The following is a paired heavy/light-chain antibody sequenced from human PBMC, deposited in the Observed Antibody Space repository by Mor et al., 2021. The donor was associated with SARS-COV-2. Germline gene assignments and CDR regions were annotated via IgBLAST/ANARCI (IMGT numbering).Heavy chain of an antibody. CDR1: GDSVSSNSAA. CDR2: TYYRSKWYN. Sequence: QVQLQQSGPGLVKPSQTLSLTCAISGDSVSSNSAAWNWIRQSPSRGLEWLGRTYYRSKWYNDYAVSVKSRITINPDTSKNQFSLQLNSVTPEDTAVYFCARERTVSGSYSYYFDYWGQGTLVTVSS. CDR3: ARERTVSGSYSYYFDY. J-gene: IGHJ4*02. D-gene: IGHD1-26*01. V-gene: IGHV6-1*01.
Light chain of an antibody. Sequence: EIVMTQSPATLSVSPGARATLSCRASQNVNSNLAWYQQKPGQPPRLLITGASTRATGIPARFSGSGSGTEFTLSITSLQSEDFAVYYCQQYNNWPLTFGPGTTVDIK. J-gene: IGKJ3*01. CDR1: QNVNSN. CDR3: QQYNNWPLT. CDR2: GAS. V-gene: IGKV3-15*01.